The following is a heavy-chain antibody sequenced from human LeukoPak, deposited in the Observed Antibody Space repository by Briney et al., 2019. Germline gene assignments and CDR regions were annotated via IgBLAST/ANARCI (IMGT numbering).Heavy chain of an antibody. CDR2: IIPILGTA. V-gene: IGHV1-69*13. D-gene: IGHD3-22*01. Sequence: ASVKVSCKASGGTFSSYIITWVRQAPGQGLEWMGGIIPILGTANYAQKFQGRVTITADESTSTAYMELSSLRSEDTAVYFCARTGYHYNSYGSYFLVYWGQGTLVTVSS. CDR3: ARTGYHYNSYGSYFLVY. CDR1: GGTFSSYI. J-gene: IGHJ4*02.